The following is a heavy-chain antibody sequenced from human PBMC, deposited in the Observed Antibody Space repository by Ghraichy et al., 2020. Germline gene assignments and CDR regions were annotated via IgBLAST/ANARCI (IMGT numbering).Heavy chain of an antibody. V-gene: IGHV3-74*01. Sequence: GESLNISCAASGFTFSSYWMHWVRQAPGKGLVWVSRINSDGSGASYADSVKGRFTISRDNAKNTLYLQMNSLRAEDTAVYYCARVGGCGGDCHSFLYAMDVWGQGTTVTVSS. D-gene: IGHD2-21*01. J-gene: IGHJ6*02. CDR2: INSDGSGA. CDR1: GFTFSSYW. CDR3: ARVGGCGGDCHSFLYAMDV.